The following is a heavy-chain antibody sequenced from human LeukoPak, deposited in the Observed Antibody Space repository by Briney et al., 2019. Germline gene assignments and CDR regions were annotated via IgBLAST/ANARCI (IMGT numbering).Heavy chain of an antibody. V-gene: IGHV1-18*01. CDR1: GYTFRNYG. J-gene: IGHJ4*02. CDR3: ARGGSGWSRDS. D-gene: IGHD6-19*01. CDR2: ISAYNGNT. Sequence: GASVKVSCKAFGYTFRNYGIGWVRQAPGQGLEWMGWISAYNGNTNYAQKFQGRVSMTTDTSTSTAFMELRSLRFDDTAVYYCARGGSGWSRDSWGQGTLVTVSS.